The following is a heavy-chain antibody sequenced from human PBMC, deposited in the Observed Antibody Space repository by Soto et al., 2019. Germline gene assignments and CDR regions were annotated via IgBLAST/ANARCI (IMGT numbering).Heavy chain of an antibody. D-gene: IGHD3-9*01. J-gene: IGHJ4*02. CDR3: ARGNYEILTGYSYYFDY. V-gene: IGHV1-46*03. Sequence: GASVKVSCKATGYTFSNYYMHWVRQAPGQGLEWMAIISPFGDSTSYAQKFQGRLAVTRDTSATTLYMQLSSLTSDDTAVYYCARGNYEILTGYSYYFDYWGQGTPVTVSS. CDR1: GYTFSNYY. CDR2: ISPFGDST.